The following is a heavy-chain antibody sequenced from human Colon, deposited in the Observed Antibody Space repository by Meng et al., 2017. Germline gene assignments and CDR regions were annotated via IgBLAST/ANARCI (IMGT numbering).Heavy chain of an antibody. CDR1: GLSFSGYA. V-gene: IGHV3-30*04. J-gene: IGHJ3*02. D-gene: IGHD7-27*01. Sequence: GESLKISCAASGLSFSGYAINWVRQAPGKGLEWVAVISYDGRSQYYADSVKGRFTISRDNSKNTMYLQMNSLRAEDTAIYYCTRDSPLSGDHAFDIWGQGTMVTVSS. CDR3: TRDSPLSGDHAFDI. CDR2: ISYDGRSQ.